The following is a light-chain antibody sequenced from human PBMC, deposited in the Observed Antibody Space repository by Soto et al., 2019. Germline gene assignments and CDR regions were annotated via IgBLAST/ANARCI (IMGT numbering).Light chain of an antibody. CDR3: HQYGHSPVT. V-gene: IGKV3-20*01. CDR1: QTVTTSQ. Sequence: EVVLTQSPGTLSLSPGERATLSCRASQTVTTSQLTWFQHKPGQAPRLLIFDASTRATGVPDRFSGSGSGTDFTLTISRLEPEDFTLYYCHQYGHSPVTFGGGTKVEIK. CDR2: DAS. J-gene: IGKJ4*01.